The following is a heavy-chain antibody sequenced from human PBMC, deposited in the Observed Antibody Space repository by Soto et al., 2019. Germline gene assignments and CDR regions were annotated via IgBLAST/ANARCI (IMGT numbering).Heavy chain of an antibody. D-gene: IGHD3-3*01. CDR1: GFTFSSYG. V-gene: IGHV3-30*18. J-gene: IGHJ5*02. Sequence: GGSLRLSCAASGFTFSSYGMHWVRQAPGKGLEWVAVISYDGSNKYYADSVKGRFTISRDNSKNTLYLQMNSLRAEDTAVYYCAKDRGYDFWSGSSEFDPWGQGTLVTVSS. CDR2: ISYDGSNK. CDR3: AKDRGYDFWSGSSEFDP.